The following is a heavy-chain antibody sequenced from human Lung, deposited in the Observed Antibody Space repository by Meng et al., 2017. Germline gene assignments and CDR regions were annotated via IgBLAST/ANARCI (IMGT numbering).Heavy chain of an antibody. Sequence: VQMQESGPGLLKPSGPLSPTCAVPGGSLSSSNWWSWVRQPPGKGLEWIGEIYHSGSTNYNPSLKSRVTISVDKSKNQFSLKLSSVTAADTAVYYCARGSITMVRGVSVFDPWGQGTLVTVSS. D-gene: IGHD3-10*01. J-gene: IGHJ5*02. CDR1: GGSLSSSNW. V-gene: IGHV4-4*02. CDR3: ARGSITMVRGVSVFDP. CDR2: IYHSGST.